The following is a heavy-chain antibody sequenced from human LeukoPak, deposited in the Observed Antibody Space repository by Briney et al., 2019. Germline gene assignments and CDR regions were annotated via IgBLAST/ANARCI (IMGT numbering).Heavy chain of an antibody. CDR1: GFTFSSYS. V-gene: IGHV3-21*04. CDR3: ARFVARFSGHISH. D-gene: IGHD2-21*01. J-gene: IGHJ4*02. Sequence: GSLRLSCAASGFTFSSYSMNWVRQAPGKGLEWVSSISSSSSYIYYADSVKGRFTISRDNAKNSLYLQMNSLRAEDTAVYYCARFVARFSGHISHWGQGTLVTVSS. CDR2: ISSSSSYI.